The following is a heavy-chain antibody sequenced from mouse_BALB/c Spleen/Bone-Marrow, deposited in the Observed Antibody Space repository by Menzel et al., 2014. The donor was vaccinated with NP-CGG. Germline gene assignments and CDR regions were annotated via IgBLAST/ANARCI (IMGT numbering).Heavy chain of an antibody. V-gene: IGHV1S81*02. CDR1: GYTFTSYY. CDR3: TRGLRAWFAY. Sequence: QVQLQQSGAELVKPGASVKLSRKASGYTFTSYYMYWVKQRPGQGLEWIGGINPSNGGTNFNEKFKSEATLTVDKSSSTAYMQLSSLTSEDSAVYYCTRGLRAWFAYWGQGTLVTVSA. CDR2: INPSNGGT. D-gene: IGHD3-1*01. J-gene: IGHJ3*01.